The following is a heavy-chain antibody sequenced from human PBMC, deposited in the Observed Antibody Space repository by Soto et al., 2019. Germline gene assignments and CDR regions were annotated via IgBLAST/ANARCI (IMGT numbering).Heavy chain of an antibody. CDR2: IGTAGDT. Sequence: PGGSLRLSCEASGFTFSGFDMHWVRQPRGKGLEWVSTIGTAGDTYYAVSVKGRFTISRDNTKNSLSLQMNSLRAGDTAVYFCARGQEVGAHFFDSWGQGTQVTVSS. J-gene: IGHJ4*02. CDR1: GFTFSGFD. CDR3: ARGQEVGAHFFDS. V-gene: IGHV3-13*01. D-gene: IGHD2-15*01.